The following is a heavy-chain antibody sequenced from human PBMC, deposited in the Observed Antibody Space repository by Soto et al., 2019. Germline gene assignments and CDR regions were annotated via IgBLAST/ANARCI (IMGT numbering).Heavy chain of an antibody. CDR2: IISDSSSI. J-gene: IGHJ4*02. D-gene: IGHD5-18*01. V-gene: IGHV3-48*02. CDR3: VRAAGSNIYGYGY. Sequence: EVQLVESGGGLVQPGGSLRLSCAASGFTFSSYSMNSVRQAPGKGLEWVSYIISDSSSIHYADSVKGRFTISRDNAKNSGYLQMNSLRDEDTAVYYCVRAAGSNIYGYGYWGQGTLVTVSS. CDR1: GFTFSSYS.